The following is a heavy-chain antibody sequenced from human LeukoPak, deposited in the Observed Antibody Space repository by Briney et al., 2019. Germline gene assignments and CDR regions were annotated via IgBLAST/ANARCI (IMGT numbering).Heavy chain of an antibody. D-gene: IGHD1-26*01. CDR1: GFTFSSYT. CDR3: AKDRLVGGSDRHPLDY. CDR2: ISRSGDYI. V-gene: IGHV3-21*01. J-gene: IGHJ4*02. Sequence: PRGSLRLSCAASGFTFSSYTMTWVRQAPGKGLEWVSSISRSGDYIFYADSVRGRFTISRDNAKNSLYLQMTSLRAEDTAVYYCAKDRLVGGSDRHPLDYRGQGTLVTVSS.